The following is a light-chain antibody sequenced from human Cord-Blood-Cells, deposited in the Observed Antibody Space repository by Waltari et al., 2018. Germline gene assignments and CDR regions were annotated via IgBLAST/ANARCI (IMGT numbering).Light chain of an antibody. J-gene: IGKJ2*03. CDR1: QGVLYSSNNKNY. CDR3: QQYYSTPLYS. Sequence: DIVMTQYPDSLAVSLGERATINCKSSQGVLYSSNNKNYLAWYQQKPGQPPKLLIYWASTRESVVPDRFSGSGSGTDFTLTSSSLQAEDVAVYYCQQYYSTPLYSFGQGTKLEIK. CDR2: WAS. V-gene: IGKV4-1*01.